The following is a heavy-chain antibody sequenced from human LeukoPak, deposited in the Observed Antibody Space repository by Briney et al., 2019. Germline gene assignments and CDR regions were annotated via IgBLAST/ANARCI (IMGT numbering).Heavy chain of an antibody. D-gene: IGHD2-15*01. Sequence: SETLSLTCTVSGGSISSYYWSWIRQPPGKGLEWIGYIYYSGSTNYNPSLKSRVTISVDTSKNQFSLKLSSVTAADTAVYYCARGYCSGGSCYFYDYWGQGTLVTVSS. J-gene: IGHJ4*02. CDR1: GGSISSYY. V-gene: IGHV4-59*08. CDR3: ARGYCSGGSCYFYDY. CDR2: IYYSGST.